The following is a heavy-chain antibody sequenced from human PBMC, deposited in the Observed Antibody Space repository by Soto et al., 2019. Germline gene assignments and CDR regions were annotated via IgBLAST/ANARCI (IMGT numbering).Heavy chain of an antibody. V-gene: IGHV5-10-1*01. CDR2: IDPSDSQT. CDR3: ARQIYDSDTGPNFQYYFDA. D-gene: IGHD3-22*01. Sequence: GESLKISCKGSGYSFAGYWITWVRQKPGKGLEWMGRIDPSDSQTYYSPSFRGHVTISATKSITTVFLQWSSLRASDTAMYYCARQIYDSDTGPNFQYYFDAWGQGTPVTVSS. CDR1: GYSFAGYW. J-gene: IGHJ4*02.